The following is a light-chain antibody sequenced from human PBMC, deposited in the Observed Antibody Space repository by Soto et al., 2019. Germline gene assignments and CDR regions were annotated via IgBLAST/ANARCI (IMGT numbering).Light chain of an antibody. V-gene: IGKV3D-15*01. CDR2: GAS. Sequence: EIVLTQSPATLSLSPVERATRYWRASQSVNIYLAWYQQKPGQAPRLLIYGASTRATGIPARFSGSGSGTEFTLTISSLQSEDFAVYYCKQYNSWVNCGGGTKVDIK. J-gene: IGKJ4*01. CDR1: QSVNIY. CDR3: KQYNSWVN.